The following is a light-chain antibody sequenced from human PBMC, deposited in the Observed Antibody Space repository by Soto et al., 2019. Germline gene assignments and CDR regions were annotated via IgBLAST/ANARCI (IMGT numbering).Light chain of an antibody. CDR1: QTINRW. CDR3: QQYNSYPWT. CDR2: EAS. J-gene: IGKJ1*01. V-gene: IGKV1-5*03. Sequence: DIQMTQSPSTLSASVGDRVTITCRASQTINRWLAWHQQKPGKAPKLLIYEASSLESGVPSRFGSSGAGTECTRIISSLQPDDVATYYCQQYNSYPWTFGQGTKVDIK.